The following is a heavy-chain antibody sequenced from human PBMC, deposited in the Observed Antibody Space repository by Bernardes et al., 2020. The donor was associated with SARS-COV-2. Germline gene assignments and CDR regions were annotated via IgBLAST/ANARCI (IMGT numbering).Heavy chain of an antibody. J-gene: IGHJ1*01. V-gene: IGHV4-59*08. D-gene: IGHD6-13*01. CDR2: FYQRGTP. Sequence: SETLSLTCTVSGASFGYFYWSWIRQPPGRGLEWIGYFYQRGTPIYNHSLRDRVTISADTSTNRIFLSLNYVTAADTAVYYCVRHGAPYCSRPDCLDKYFQYGGQGSLVVDSS. CDR1: GASFGYFY. CDR3: VRHGAPYCSRPDCLDKYFQY.